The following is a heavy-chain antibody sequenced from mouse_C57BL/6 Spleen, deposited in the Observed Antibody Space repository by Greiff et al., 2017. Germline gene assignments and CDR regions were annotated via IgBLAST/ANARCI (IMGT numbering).Heavy chain of an antibody. CDR2: INPSSGYT. CDR1: GYTFTSYW. Sequence: QVQLQQSGAELAKPGASVKLSCKASGYTFTSYWMHWVKQRPGQGLEWIGYINPSSGYTKYNQKFKDKATLTADKSSSTAYMQLSSLTYEDSAVYYCARHPVNYCGSSREYYAMDYWGQGTSVTVSS. D-gene: IGHD1-1*01. V-gene: IGHV1-7*01. CDR3: ARHPVNYCGSSREYYAMDY. J-gene: IGHJ4*01.